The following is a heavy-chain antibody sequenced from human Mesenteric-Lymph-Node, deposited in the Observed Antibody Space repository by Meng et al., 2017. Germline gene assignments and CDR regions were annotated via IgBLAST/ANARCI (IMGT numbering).Heavy chain of an antibody. D-gene: IGHD3-10*01. CDR3: ARQSGYFDY. V-gene: IGHV4-59*08. CDR2: IYYSGST. Sequence: GSGRGLVEPSETLSLTVTVAGGSISSYYWSWSRQPPGKGLEWIGHIYYSGSTNYNPSLKSRVTISVDTSKNQFSLKLSSVTATDTAVYYCARQSGYFDYWGQGTLVTVSS. CDR1: GGSISSYY. J-gene: IGHJ4*02.